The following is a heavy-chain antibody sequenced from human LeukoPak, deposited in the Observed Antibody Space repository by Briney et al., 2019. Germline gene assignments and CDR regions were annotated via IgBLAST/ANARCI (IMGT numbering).Heavy chain of an antibody. V-gene: IGHV3-23*01. CDR3: AKDHDSSGYYYPSY. CDR2: ISGSGGST. D-gene: IGHD3-22*01. J-gene: IGHJ4*02. Sequence: PGGSLRLSCAASGFTFSSYAMSWVRQAPGKGLEWVSAISGSGGSTYYADSVKGRFTISRDNSKNTLYLQMDSLRAEDTAVYYCAKDHDSSGYYYPSYWGQGTLVTVSS. CDR1: GFTFSSYA.